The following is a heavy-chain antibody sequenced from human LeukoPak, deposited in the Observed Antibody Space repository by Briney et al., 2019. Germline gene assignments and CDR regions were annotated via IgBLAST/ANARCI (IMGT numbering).Heavy chain of an antibody. CDR3: ARHGGTFDP. CDR2: ISTSGST. J-gene: IGHJ5*02. D-gene: IGHD3-3*01. CDR1: GDSISSYD. Sequence: SETLSLTCTVSGDSISSYDWTWIRQPPGKGLEWIGYISTSGSTNYNPSLTSRVTISVDTSKNQFSLNLSSVTAADTAVYYCARHGGTFDPWGQGTLVTVSS. V-gene: IGHV4-4*09.